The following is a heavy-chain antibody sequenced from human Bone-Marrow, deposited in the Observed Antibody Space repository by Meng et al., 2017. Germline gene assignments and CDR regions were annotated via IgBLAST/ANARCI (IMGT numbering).Heavy chain of an antibody. CDR2: ISAYNGNT. Sequence: ASVKVSCKASGYTFTSYGISWVRQAPGQGLECMGWISAYNGNTNYAQKLQGRVTMTTDTSTSTAYMELRSLRSDDTAVYYCARDRPYDRVGATMYIGYWGQGTLVTVSS. J-gene: IGHJ4*02. CDR1: GYTFTSYG. CDR3: ARDRPYDRVGATMYIGY. D-gene: IGHD1-26*01. V-gene: IGHV1-18*01.